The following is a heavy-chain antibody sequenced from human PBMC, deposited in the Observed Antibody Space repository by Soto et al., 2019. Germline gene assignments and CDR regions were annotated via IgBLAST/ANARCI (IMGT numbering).Heavy chain of an antibody. D-gene: IGHD3-22*01. CDR3: ASLYDYYYDSSGPKADY. J-gene: IGHJ4*02. CDR1: GGTFSSYA. CDR2: IIPIFGTA. V-gene: IGHV1-69*13. Sequence: GASVKVSCKASGGTFSSYAISWVRQAPGQGLEWMGGIIPIFGTANYAQKFQGRVTITADESTSTAYMELSSLRSEDTAVYYCASLYDYYYDSSGPKADYWGQGTLVTVSS.